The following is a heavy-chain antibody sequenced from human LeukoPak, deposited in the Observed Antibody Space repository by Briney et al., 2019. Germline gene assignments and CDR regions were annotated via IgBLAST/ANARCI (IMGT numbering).Heavy chain of an antibody. V-gene: IGHV4-4*07. CDR1: GGSISSYY. CDR2: IYTSGST. J-gene: IGHJ5*02. CDR3: ARDLRYCSGGSCYGGWFDP. Sequence: SETLSLTCTVSGGSISSYYWSWIRQPAGKGLEWIGRIYTSGSTNYNPSLKSRVTMSVDTSKNQFSLKLSSVTAADTAVYYCARDLRYCSGGSCYGGWFDPWGQGTLVTVSS. D-gene: IGHD2-15*01.